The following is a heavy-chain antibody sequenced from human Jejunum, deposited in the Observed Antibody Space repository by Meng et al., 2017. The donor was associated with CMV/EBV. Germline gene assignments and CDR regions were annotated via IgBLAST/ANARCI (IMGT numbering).Heavy chain of an antibody. CDR3: AAHISPAWFYS. CDR1: GDSSSSGRHF. Sequence: QGQVHASGPAMVNPSETLSLSCTVSGDSSSSGRHFWGWIRQAPGKGLEWIATIHYTETTHYNPTLKSRITTSVDQSKNKISMKVNSVTATDKAMYYCAAHISPAWFYSWGQGTLVTVSS. V-gene: IGHV4-39*07. D-gene: IGHD1-14*01. J-gene: IGHJ5*01. CDR2: IHYTETT.